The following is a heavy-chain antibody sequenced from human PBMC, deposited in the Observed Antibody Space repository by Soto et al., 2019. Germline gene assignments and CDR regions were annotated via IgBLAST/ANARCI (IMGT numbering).Heavy chain of an antibody. D-gene: IGHD3-3*01. CDR1: GFTVSSNY. Sequence: HPGGSLRLSCAASGFTVSSNYMSWVRQAPGKGLEWVSVIYSGGSTYYADSVKGRFTISRDNSKNTLYLQMNSLRAEDTAVYYCARVSSLYDFWSGYYLYWGQGTLVTVSS. J-gene: IGHJ4*02. CDR2: IYSGGST. V-gene: IGHV3-53*01. CDR3: ARVSSLYDFWSGYYLY.